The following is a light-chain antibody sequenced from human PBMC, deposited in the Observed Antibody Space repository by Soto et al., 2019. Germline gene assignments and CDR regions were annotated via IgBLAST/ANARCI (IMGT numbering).Light chain of an antibody. Sequence: EIMMTQSPGTLSASPGERATLSCRASQSVSSNLAWYQQKPGQAPRLLLYAVSTRATVIPARFSGSGSGTEFTLTISILQSEDFAVYYFQQYNKWPLTFGQGTKVEIK. CDR1: QSVSSN. J-gene: IGKJ1*01. CDR3: QQYNKWPLT. CDR2: AVS. V-gene: IGKV3-15*01.